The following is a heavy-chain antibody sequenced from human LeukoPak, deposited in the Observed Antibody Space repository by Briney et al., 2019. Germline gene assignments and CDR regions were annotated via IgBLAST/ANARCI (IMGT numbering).Heavy chain of an antibody. J-gene: IGHJ4*02. D-gene: IGHD2-2*01. V-gene: IGHV3-30*04. Sequence: GGSLRLSCAASGFSISTYAMHWVRQAPGKGLEWVAVISYDGKNKFHSDSVKGRFTVSRDNSKNTLFLQMNGLRPEDTAVYFCAREVGSCGSSDCYEDFWGQGTLVTVSS. CDR2: ISYDGKNK. CDR3: AREVGSCGSSDCYEDF. CDR1: GFSISTYA.